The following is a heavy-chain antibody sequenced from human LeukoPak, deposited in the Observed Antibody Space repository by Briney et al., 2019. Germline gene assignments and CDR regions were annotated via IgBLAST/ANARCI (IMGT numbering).Heavy chain of an antibody. CDR1: GGSISSGSYY. Sequence: PSQTLSLTCTVSGGSISSGSYYWSWIRQPAGKGLEWIGRIYTSGSTNYNPSLKSRVTISVDTSQNQFSLKLSSVTAADTAVYYCARRGNGKAGPLDYWGQGTLVTVSS. D-gene: IGHD1-26*01. CDR2: IYTSGST. CDR3: ARRGNGKAGPLDY. J-gene: IGHJ4*02. V-gene: IGHV4-61*02.